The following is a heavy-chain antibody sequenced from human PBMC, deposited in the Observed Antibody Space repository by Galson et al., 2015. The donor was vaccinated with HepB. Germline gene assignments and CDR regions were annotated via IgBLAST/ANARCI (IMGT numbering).Heavy chain of an antibody. J-gene: IGHJ4*02. CDR1: GFTVSSNF. CDR3: VRFMPVTGTLDY. Sequence: SLRLSCAASGFTVSSNFMSWVRQAPGKGLEWVSVLFSGGKTNYADSVKGRFTISRDNSKNTLYLQMNSLRADDTAVYYCVRFMPVTGTLDYWGQGTPVTVSS. D-gene: IGHD6-19*01. CDR2: LFSGGKT. V-gene: IGHV3-66*01.